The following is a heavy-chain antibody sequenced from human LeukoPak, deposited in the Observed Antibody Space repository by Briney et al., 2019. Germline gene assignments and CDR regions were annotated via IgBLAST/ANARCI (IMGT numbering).Heavy chain of an antibody. CDR2: INPSGGST. J-gene: IGHJ6*02. Sequence: ASVKVSCKASGYTFTSYYMHWVRQAPGQGLEWMGIINPSGGSTSYAQKFQGRVTMTRDTSTSTVYMELSSLRSEDTAVYYCARAGCGGDCPQSQAFYYYGMDVWGQGTTVTVSS. CDR3: ARAGCGGDCPQSQAFYYYGMDV. CDR1: GYTFTSYY. V-gene: IGHV1-46*01. D-gene: IGHD2-21*02.